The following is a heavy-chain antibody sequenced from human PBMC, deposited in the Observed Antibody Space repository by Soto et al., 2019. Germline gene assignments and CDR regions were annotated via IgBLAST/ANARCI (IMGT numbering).Heavy chain of an antibody. CDR1: GGSISSGGYY. V-gene: IGHV4-31*03. Sequence: SETLSLTCTVSGGSISSGGYYWSWIRQHPGKGLEWIGYIYHSGSTNYNPSLKSRVTISVDTSKNQFSLKLSSVTAADTAVYYCARGGIIWKWFVPDKYSNLDYWGQGTLVTVSS. J-gene: IGHJ4*02. CDR2: IYHSGST. D-gene: IGHD4-4*01. CDR3: ARGGIIWKWFVPDKYSNLDY.